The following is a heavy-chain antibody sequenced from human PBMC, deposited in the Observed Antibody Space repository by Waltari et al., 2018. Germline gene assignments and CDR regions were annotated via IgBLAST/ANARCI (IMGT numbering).Heavy chain of an antibody. V-gene: IGHV1-69*12. CDR3: ASRERGYGWNYDYYYYYMDV. J-gene: IGHJ6*03. D-gene: IGHD1-7*01. Sequence: QVQLVQSGAEVKKPGSSVKVSCKASGGTFSSYAISWVRQAPGQVRGWMGGIIPIFGTANYAKKFQGRVTITADESTSTAYMELSSLRSEDTAVYYCASRERGYGWNYDYYYYYMDVWGKGTTVTISS. CDR1: GGTFSSYA. CDR2: IIPIFGTA.